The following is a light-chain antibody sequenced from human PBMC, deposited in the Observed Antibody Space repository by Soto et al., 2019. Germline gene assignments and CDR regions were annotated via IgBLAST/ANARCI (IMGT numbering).Light chain of an antibody. J-gene: IGLJ1*01. CDR2: GNS. CDR1: SSNIGAGHD. V-gene: IGLV1-40*01. Sequence: QSVLTQPPSVSGAPGQRVTISCTGGSSNIGAGHDVHWYQQLPGTAPKFLIYGNSNRPSGVPDRFSGSKSGTSASLAITGLQTEDEADYYRQSYDSSLSGYVFGAGTKVTVL. CDR3: QSYDSSLSGYV.